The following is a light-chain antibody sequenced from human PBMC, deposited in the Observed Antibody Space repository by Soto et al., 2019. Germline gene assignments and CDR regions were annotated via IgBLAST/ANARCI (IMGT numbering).Light chain of an antibody. CDR3: QQYASLPLT. CDR2: ATS. CDR1: QSISATY. Sequence: EIVLTQSPGTLSLFPGERATFSCRTSQSISATYLAWYQQKPGQAPRLLIYATSSRATGIPDRFSGSGSRADITLTISRLEPDDSAVYYYQQYASLPLTFGRGTKVEI. V-gene: IGKV3-20*01. J-gene: IGKJ1*01.